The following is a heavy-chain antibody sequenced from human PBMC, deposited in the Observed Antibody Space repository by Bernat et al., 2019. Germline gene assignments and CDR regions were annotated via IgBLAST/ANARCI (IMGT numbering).Heavy chain of an antibody. J-gene: IGHJ4*02. CDR1: GFTFSGDW. CDR2: INGDGTIT. Sequence: EVKLVESGGGLIQPGGSLRLSCAASGFTFSGDWMHWVHQVPGKGLVWVSRINGDGTITDYADSVKGRFTISRDNAKNTLYLQMNSLRVDDTAVYYCVRSVSGAAGFFDYWGPGSLVTVSS. CDR3: VRSVSGAAGFFDY. V-gene: IGHV3-74*01. D-gene: IGHD5/OR15-5a*01.